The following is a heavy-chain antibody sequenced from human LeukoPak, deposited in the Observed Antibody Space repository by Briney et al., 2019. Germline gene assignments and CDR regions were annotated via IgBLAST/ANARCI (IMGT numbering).Heavy chain of an antibody. V-gene: IGHV4-30-4*07. Sequence: PSETLSLTCAVSGGSISSGAYSWSWIRQPPRKGLEWIGYVYYSGGTYYNPSLKSRVTISVDTSKNQFSLKLSSVTAADTAVYYCARGGYSGYAFDYWGQGTLVTVSS. CDR1: GGSISSGAYS. J-gene: IGHJ4*02. CDR2: VYYSGGT. D-gene: IGHD5-12*01. CDR3: ARGGYSGYAFDY.